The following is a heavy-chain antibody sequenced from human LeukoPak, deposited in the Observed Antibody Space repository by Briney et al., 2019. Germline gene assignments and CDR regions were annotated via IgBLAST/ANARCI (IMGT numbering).Heavy chain of an antibody. J-gene: IGHJ6*03. V-gene: IGHV3-48*03. Sequence: GGSLRLSCAASGLTFSSFEMNWVRQTPGKGLEWLSYIGSSDSTTHYADSVKGRFTISRDNAKNSLYLQMNSLRAEDTAVYYCARDPYSGSYGNYYYYFMDVWGKGTTVTISS. D-gene: IGHD1-26*01. CDR3: ARDPYSGSYGNYYYYFMDV. CDR2: IGSSDSTT. CDR1: GLTFSSFE.